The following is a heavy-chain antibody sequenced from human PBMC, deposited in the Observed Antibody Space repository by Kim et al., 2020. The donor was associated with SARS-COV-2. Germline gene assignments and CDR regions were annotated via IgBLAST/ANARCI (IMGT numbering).Heavy chain of an antibody. J-gene: IGHJ6*02. Sequence: GGSLRLSCAASGFTVSSNYMSWVRQAPGKGLEWVSVIYSGGSTYYADSVKGRFTISRDNSKNTLYLQMNSLRAEDTAVYYCARATPTWIQLWSYYYYGMDVWGQGTTVTVSS. D-gene: IGHD5-18*01. CDR1: GFTVSSNY. CDR2: IYSGGST. CDR3: ARATPTWIQLWSYYYYGMDV. V-gene: IGHV3-53*01.